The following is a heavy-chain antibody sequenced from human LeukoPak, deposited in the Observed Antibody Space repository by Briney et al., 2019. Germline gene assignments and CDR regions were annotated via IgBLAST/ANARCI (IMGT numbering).Heavy chain of an antibody. D-gene: IGHD4-11*01. CDR3: ARVFGTVTTNAFDI. Sequence: PGGSLRLSCAASGFIFSSHGMNWVRQAPGKGLEWVSGISPSGDATFYADSVKGRFTTSRDNSKNTLYLQMNSLRAEDTAVYYCARVFGTVTTNAFDIWGQGTMVTVSS. CDR1: GFIFSSHG. V-gene: IGHV3-23*01. CDR2: ISPSGDAT. J-gene: IGHJ3*02.